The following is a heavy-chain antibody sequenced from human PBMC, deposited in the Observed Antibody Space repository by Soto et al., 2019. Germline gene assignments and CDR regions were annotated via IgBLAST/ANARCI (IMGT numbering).Heavy chain of an antibody. J-gene: IGHJ6*02. V-gene: IGHV1-46*01. CDR1: GFTFTNYF. CDR3: ARGDGRGSSGFYYYYGMDV. CDR2: ISPYDGST. D-gene: IGHD6-25*01. Sequence: QVQLVQSGAEVKKPGASVKVSCKASGFTFTNYFXXXXXXXXRXGLEWMGIISPYDGSTNYVQSLQGRVTMTSDTSTSTVYMELSSLRSEDTAVYYCARGDGRGSSGFYYYYGMDVWGHGTTVTVSS.